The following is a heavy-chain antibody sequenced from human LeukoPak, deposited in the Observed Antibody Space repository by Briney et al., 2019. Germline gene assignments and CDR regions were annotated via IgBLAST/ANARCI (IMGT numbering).Heavy chain of an antibody. Sequence: GRSLRLSCAASGFTFSSYGMHWVRQAPGKGLEWVAVISYDGSNKYYADSVKGRFTISRDNSKNTLYLQMNSLRAEDTAVYYCAKEEYSSGWYGTFDYWGQGTLVTVSS. V-gene: IGHV3-30*18. D-gene: IGHD6-19*01. J-gene: IGHJ4*02. CDR2: ISYDGSNK. CDR1: GFTFSSYG. CDR3: AKEEYSSGWYGTFDY.